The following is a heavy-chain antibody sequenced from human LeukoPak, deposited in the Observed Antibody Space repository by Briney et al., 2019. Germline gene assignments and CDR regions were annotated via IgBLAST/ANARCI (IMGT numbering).Heavy chain of an antibody. CDR1: GYSFTSYW. CDR3: ARRNPLTQDAFDI. CDR2: IYPGDSDI. D-gene: IGHD2-21*02. V-gene: IGHV5-51*01. J-gene: IGHJ3*02. Sequence: GASLKISCKGSGYSFTSYWIAWVRQLPGKGLEWMGIIYPGDSDITYSPSFQGQVTISVDKSISTAYLQWSSLKASDTAMYYCARRNPLTQDAFDIWGQGTMVTVSS.